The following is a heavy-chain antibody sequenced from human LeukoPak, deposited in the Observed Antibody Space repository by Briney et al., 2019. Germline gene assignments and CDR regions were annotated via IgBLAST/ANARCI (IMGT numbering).Heavy chain of an antibody. J-gene: IGHJ6*04. CDR3: AELGITMIGGV. V-gene: IGHV3-11*04. D-gene: IGHD3-10*02. CDR2: ISGSGGTT. Sequence: GGSLRLSCAASGFTFSNAWMSWVRQAPGKGLEWVSSISGSGGTTYYADSVKGRFTISRDNAKNSLYLQMNSLRAEDTAVYYCAELGITMIGGVWGKGTTVTISS. CDR1: GFTFSNAW.